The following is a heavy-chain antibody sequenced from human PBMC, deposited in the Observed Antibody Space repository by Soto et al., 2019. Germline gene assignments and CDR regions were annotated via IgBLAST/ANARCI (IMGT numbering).Heavy chain of an antibody. V-gene: IGHV4-34*01. J-gene: IGHJ5*02. CDR3: ARGGGVYAISWFDP. CDR1: GGSFSGYY. CDR2: INHSGST. Sequence: SETLSLTCAVYGGSFSGYYWSWIRQPPGKGLEWIGEINHSGSTNYNPSLKSRVTISVDTSKNQFSLKLSSVTAADTAVYYCARGGGVYAISWFDPWGQGTLVTVSS. D-gene: IGHD2-8*01.